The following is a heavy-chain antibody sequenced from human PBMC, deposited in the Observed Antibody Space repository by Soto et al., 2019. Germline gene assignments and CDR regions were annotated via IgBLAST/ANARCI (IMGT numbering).Heavy chain of an antibody. CDR1: GGSFSSYA. Sequence: SVKVSCKSSGGSFSSYAISWVRQAPGQGLEWMGGIIPIFGTANYAQKFQGRVTITADESTRTAYMELSSLRSEDTAVYYCAREADYDSSGYYYFYWGQGTLVTVSS. D-gene: IGHD3-22*01. CDR2: IIPIFGTA. V-gene: IGHV1-69*13. J-gene: IGHJ4*02. CDR3: AREADYDSSGYYYFY.